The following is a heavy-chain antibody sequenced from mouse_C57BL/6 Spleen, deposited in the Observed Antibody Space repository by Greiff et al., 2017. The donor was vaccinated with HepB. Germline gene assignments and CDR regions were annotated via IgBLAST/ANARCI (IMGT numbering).Heavy chain of an antibody. CDR1: GYTFTSYW. J-gene: IGHJ4*01. D-gene: IGHD2-1*01. V-gene: IGHV1-64*01. CDR3: ASLYIFYAMDY. CDR2: IHPNSGST. Sequence: QVQLKQPGAELVKPGASVKLSCKASGYTFTSYWMHWVKQRPGQGLEWIGMIHPNSGSTNYNEKFKSKATLTVDKSSSTAYMQLSSLTSEDSAVYYCASLYIFYAMDYWGQGTSVTVSS.